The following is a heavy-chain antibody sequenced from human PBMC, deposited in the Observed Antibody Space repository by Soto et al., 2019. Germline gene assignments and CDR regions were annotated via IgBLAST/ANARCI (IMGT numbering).Heavy chain of an antibody. CDR1: GYTFTGYY. Sequence: ASVKVSCKASGYTFTGYYMHWVRQAPGQGLEWMGWINPNSGGTNYAQKFQGRVTMTRDTSISTAYMELSRLRSDDTAVYYCARTVFGSSWYTPTGGYYGMDVWGQGTTVTVSS. V-gene: IGHV1-2*02. J-gene: IGHJ6*02. CDR2: INPNSGGT. D-gene: IGHD6-13*01. CDR3: ARTVFGSSWYTPTGGYYGMDV.